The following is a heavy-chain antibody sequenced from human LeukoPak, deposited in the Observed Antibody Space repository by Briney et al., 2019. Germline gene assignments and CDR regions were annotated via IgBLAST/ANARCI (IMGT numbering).Heavy chain of an antibody. CDR3: ARLRVMAGARYFDY. Sequence: GESLKISCKGSGYIFTENWVGWVRQMPGKGLEWMGLIFPGNSDTRYSPSFQGQVTISADKSVSTAYLQWSSLEASDTAMYYCARLRVMAGARYFDYWGQGTLVTVSS. CDR1: GYIFTENW. D-gene: IGHD6-19*01. V-gene: IGHV5-51*01. CDR2: IFPGNSDT. J-gene: IGHJ4*02.